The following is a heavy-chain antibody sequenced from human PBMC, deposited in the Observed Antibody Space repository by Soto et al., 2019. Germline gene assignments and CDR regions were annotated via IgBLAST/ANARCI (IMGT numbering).Heavy chain of an antibody. J-gene: IGHJ4*02. CDR2: IDPSDSYT. CDR3: ARHTIQVSEQQVDY. V-gene: IGHV5-10-1*01. Sequence: PXESLNISCKCSGYSFTSYLISWVLQMPGKGLEWMGRIDPSDSYTNYSPSFQGHVTISADKSISTAYLQWSSLKASDTAMYYCARHTIQVSEQQVDYWGQGTLVTVS. CDR1: GYSFTSYL. D-gene: IGHD6-13*01.